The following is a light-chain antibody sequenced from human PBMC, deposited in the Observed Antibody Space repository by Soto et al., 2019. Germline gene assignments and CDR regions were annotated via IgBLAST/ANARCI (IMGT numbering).Light chain of an antibody. J-gene: IGKJ5*01. CDR1: QSVSSSY. Sequence: EIVLTQSPATLSVSPGERATLSCRASQSVSSSYLAWYQQKPGQAPRLLIIGASERATGIPARFSGSGSGTEFTLSISSLQSDDFAVYYCQQYKNWPLFGQGTRLEI. CDR2: GAS. V-gene: IGKV3-15*01. CDR3: QQYKNWPL.